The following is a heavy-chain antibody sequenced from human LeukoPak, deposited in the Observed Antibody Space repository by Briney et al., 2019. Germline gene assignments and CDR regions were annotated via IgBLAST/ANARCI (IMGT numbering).Heavy chain of an antibody. J-gene: IGHJ3*02. D-gene: IGHD6-13*01. V-gene: IGHV3-30*02. CDR3: AKDLSSSWYWGDAFDI. CDR1: GFTFSSYG. Sequence: PGGSLRLSCAASGFTFSSYGMHWVRQAPGKGLEGVAFIRYDGSNKYYADSVKGRFTISRDNSKNTLYLQMNSLRAEDTAVYYCAKDLSSSWYWGDAFDIWGQGTMVTVSS. CDR2: IRYDGSNK.